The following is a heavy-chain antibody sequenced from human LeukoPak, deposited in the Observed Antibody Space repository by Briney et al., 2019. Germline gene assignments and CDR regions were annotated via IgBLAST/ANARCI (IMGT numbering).Heavy chain of an antibody. V-gene: IGHV3-23*01. D-gene: IGHD6-13*01. CDR3: AKDATAPPEYYFDY. J-gene: IGHJ4*02. CDR1: GFSFSSFW. Sequence: TGGSLRLSCAASGFSFSSFWMTWVRQAPGKGLEWVSAISGSGGSTYYADSVKGRFTISRDNSKNTLYLQMNSLRAEDTAVYYCAKDATAPPEYYFDYWGQGTLVTVSS. CDR2: ISGSGGST.